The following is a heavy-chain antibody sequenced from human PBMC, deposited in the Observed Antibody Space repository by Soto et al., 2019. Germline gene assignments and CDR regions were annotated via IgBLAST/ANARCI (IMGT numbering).Heavy chain of an antibody. CDR3: ATDSLYSTTWYDYFDL. CDR1: GFIFTNYG. CDR2: ISRTGDDV. J-gene: IGHJ5*02. V-gene: IGHV3-21*06. Sequence: EGQLVESGGGLVKPGGSLRLSCAASGFIFTNYGMHWVRQAPGKGLEWVASISRTGDDVLYAASVKGRFSISRDNAKNSLSLQMSSLRVEDTSVYYCATDSLYSTTWYDYFDLWGQGTLVTVSS. D-gene: IGHD4-17*01.